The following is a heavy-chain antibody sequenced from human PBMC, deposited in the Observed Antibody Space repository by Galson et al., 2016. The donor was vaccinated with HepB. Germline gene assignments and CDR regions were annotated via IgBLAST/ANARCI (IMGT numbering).Heavy chain of an antibody. CDR1: GFTFSSFT. CDR3: ARARVVRGSYDAFNM. J-gene: IGHJ3*02. Sequence: SLRLSCAASGFTFSSFTLHWVRRTPGKGLEWLALVSPDAIENYYADSVKGRFTVSRDNSRNTLYLQMYSLRPGDTAIYYCARARVVRGSYDAFNMWGQGTVVTVSS. CDR2: VSPDAIEN. V-gene: IGHV3-30*04. D-gene: IGHD1-26*01.